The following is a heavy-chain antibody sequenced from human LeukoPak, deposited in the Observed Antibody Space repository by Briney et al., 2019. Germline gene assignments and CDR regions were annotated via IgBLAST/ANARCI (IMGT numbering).Heavy chain of an antibody. Sequence: GGSLRLSCAVSGFTFSRHWMSWVRQAPGKGLEWLANIKQDGSEKYYVDSVEGRFTISRDNAKNSLHLQMNSLRAEDTAVYYCARSYYGSGTSYGMDVWGQGTTVTVSS. J-gene: IGHJ6*02. CDR2: IKQDGSEK. CDR1: GFTFSRHW. V-gene: IGHV3-7*01. D-gene: IGHD3-10*01. CDR3: ARSYYGSGTSYGMDV.